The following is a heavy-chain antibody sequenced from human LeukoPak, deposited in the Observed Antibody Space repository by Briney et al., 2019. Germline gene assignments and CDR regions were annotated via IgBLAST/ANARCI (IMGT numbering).Heavy chain of an antibody. J-gene: IGHJ6*03. CDR3: ARLSTVIASSYNYYYYMDV. D-gene: IGHD4-17*01. CDR1: GFTFSDHY. CDR2: IRNKANSYTT. V-gene: IGHV3-72*01. Sequence: PGGSLRLSCAASGFTFSDHYMDWVRQAPGNGLEWVCRIRNKANSYTTEYAASVKGRFTISGDDSANSLYLQMNSLKTEDTAVYYCARLSTVIASSYNYYYYMDVWGKGTTVTVSS.